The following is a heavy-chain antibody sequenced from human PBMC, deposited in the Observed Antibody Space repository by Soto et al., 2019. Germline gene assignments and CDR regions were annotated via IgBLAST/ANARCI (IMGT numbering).Heavy chain of an antibody. D-gene: IGHD5-18*01. CDR2: MNPNSGNT. V-gene: IGHV1-8*01. CDR3: ARVRGTARVTSYLGAAYGMDV. Sequence: QVQLVQSGAEVKKPGASVKVSCKASGYTFTSYDINWVRQATVQGLECMGWMNPNSGNTCYAQKFQGRVTMTRNTSISTAYMELSSLRSEYTAVYYCARVRGTARVTSYLGAAYGMDVWGPGTTVTVSS. J-gene: IGHJ6*02. CDR1: GYTFTSYD.